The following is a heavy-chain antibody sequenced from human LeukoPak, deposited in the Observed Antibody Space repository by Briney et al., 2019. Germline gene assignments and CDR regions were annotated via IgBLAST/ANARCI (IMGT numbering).Heavy chain of an antibody. CDR2: IYYSGST. CDR3: AGEGASGNQQNWFDP. Sequence: PSETLSLTCTVSGGSISSYYWRWLRQPPGKGLEWIGYIYYSGSTNYNPSLKSRVTISVDTSKNQFSLKLSSVTAADTAVYYCAGEGASGNQQNWFDPWGQGTLVTVSS. D-gene: IGHD1-14*01. V-gene: IGHV4-59*01. J-gene: IGHJ5*02. CDR1: GGSISSYY.